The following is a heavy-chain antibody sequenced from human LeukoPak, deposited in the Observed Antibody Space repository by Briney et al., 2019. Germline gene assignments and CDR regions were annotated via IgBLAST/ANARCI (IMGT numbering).Heavy chain of an antibody. CDR3: AREYNGSGYGYPYYYMDV. CDR1: GGSISSYY. CDR2: IYYSGST. D-gene: IGHD5-18*01. V-gene: IGHV4-59*01. Sequence: SETLSLTCTVSGGSISSYYWSWIRQPPGKGLEWIGYIYYSGSTNYNPSLKSRVTISVDTSKNQFSLKLSSVTAADTAVYYCAREYNGSGYGYPYYYMDVWGKGTTVTVSS. J-gene: IGHJ6*03.